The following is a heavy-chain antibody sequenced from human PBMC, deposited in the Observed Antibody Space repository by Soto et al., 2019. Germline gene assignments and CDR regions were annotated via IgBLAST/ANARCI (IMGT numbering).Heavy chain of an antibody. Sequence: QVQLVQSGAEVKKPGSSVKVSCKASGGTFSSYAISWVRKAPGQGLEWMGGIIPIFGPANYTQKFQGRVTITADESTSTAYMELSSLRSEDTAVYYCARDLRYCIRTSCSWNYYYGMDVWGQGTTVTVSS. D-gene: IGHD2-2*01. CDR1: GGTFSSYA. CDR2: IIPIFGPA. V-gene: IGHV1-69*12. CDR3: ARDLRYCIRTSCSWNYYYGMDV. J-gene: IGHJ6*02.